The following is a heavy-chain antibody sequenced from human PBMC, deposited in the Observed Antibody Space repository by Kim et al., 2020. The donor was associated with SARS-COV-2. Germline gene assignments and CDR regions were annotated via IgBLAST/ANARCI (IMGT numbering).Heavy chain of an antibody. V-gene: IGHV3-53*01. CDR2: IYSGGST. Sequence: GGSLRLSCAASGFTVSSNYMSWVRQAPGKGLEWVSVIYSGGSTYYADSVKGRFTISRDNSKNTLYLQMNSLRAEDTAVYYCARLPRGAPFDYWGQGTLVTVSS. CDR1: GFTVSSNY. D-gene: IGHD1-26*01. J-gene: IGHJ4*02. CDR3: ARLPRGAPFDY.